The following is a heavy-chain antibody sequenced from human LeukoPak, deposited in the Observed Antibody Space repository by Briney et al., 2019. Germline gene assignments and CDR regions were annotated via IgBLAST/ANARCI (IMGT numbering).Heavy chain of an antibody. J-gene: IGHJ5*02. Sequence: SETLSLTCTVSGGSISSYYWSWIRQPPGKGLDWIGYIYYSGSTNYNPSLKSRVTISVDTSKNQFSLKLSSVTAADTAVYYCARADIVVVVAATFWFDPWGQGTLVTVSS. CDR3: ARADIVVVVAATFWFDP. CDR1: GGSISSYY. D-gene: IGHD2-15*01. CDR2: IYYSGST. V-gene: IGHV4-59*08.